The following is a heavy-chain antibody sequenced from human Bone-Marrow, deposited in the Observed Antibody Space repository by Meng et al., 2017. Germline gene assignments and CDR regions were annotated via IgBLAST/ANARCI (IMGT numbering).Heavy chain of an antibody. J-gene: IGHJ4*02. D-gene: IGHD1-1*01. CDR3: VRDPPTTRDFDY. CDR2: INPNSGGT. CDR1: GYTFTGYY. Sequence: ASVKVSCKASGYTFTGYYMHWVRQAPGQGLEWMGRINPNSGGTNYAQKFQGRVTMTRDTSISTAYMELSRLRSDDTAVYYCVRDPPTTRDFDYWGQGTLVTVSS. V-gene: IGHV1-2*06.